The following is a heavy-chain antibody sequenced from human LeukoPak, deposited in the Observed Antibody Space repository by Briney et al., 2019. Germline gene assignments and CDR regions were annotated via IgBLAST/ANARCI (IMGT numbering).Heavy chain of an antibody. D-gene: IGHD6-6*01. CDR3: AKSGTYSSSSGYIDS. CDR1: RFTFDGYA. CDR2: ISWNSGNT. J-gene: IGHJ4*02. Sequence: PGRSLRLSCAASRFTFDGYAMHWVRHAPGKGLEWVSSISWNSGNTDYAASVKGRFTISRDNAKKSLHLQMNSLRAEDTALYYCAKSGTYSSSSGYIDSWGQGTLVTVSS. V-gene: IGHV3-9*01.